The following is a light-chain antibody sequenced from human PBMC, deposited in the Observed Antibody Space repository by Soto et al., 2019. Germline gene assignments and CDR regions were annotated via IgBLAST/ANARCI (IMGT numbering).Light chain of an antibody. CDR3: QQRNRWPPIFT. CDR2: DAS. CDR1: QSVGSY. V-gene: IGKV3-11*01. Sequence: EIVLTQSPATLSLSPGERATLSCRASQSVGSYLAWYQQKPGQAPRLLIYDASNRATGIPARFSGSGSGTDLTLTISSLEPEDFAVYFCQQRNRWPPIFTFGPGTKVDF. J-gene: IGKJ3*01.